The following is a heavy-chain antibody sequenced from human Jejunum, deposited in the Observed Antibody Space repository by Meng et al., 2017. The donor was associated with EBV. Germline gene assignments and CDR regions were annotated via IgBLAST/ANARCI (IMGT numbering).Heavy chain of an antibody. CDR3: ARLGGYASGTYYPIDP. J-gene: IGHJ5*02. CDR1: GGSFSDYY. CDR2: INHGGGA. Sequence: QVQLQQWGAGLLNPSATLSLTCAVYGGSFSDYYWTWIRQPPGKGLEWIGEINHGGGAIYNPSLKSRVTISVDTSKNQFSLKLSSVTAADTAVYYCARLGGYASGTYYPIDPWGQGTLVTVSS. D-gene: IGHD3-10*01. V-gene: IGHV4-34*01.